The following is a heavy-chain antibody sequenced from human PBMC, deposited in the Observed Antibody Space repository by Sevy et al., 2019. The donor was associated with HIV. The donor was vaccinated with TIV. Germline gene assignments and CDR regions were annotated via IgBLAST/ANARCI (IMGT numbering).Heavy chain of an antibody. Sequence: GSLRLSCAASGFAFSSSWMTWVRQAPGKGLEWVANIKQDGSEKYYVDLLKGRFTISRDNAKNSLYLQMNSLRAEDTAVYYCARLCTGFIYYYYYGMDVWGQGTTVTVSS. V-gene: IGHV3-7*01. D-gene: IGHD2-2*01. CDR2: IKQDGSEK. CDR1: GFAFSSSW. J-gene: IGHJ6*02. CDR3: ARLCTGFIYYYYYGMDV.